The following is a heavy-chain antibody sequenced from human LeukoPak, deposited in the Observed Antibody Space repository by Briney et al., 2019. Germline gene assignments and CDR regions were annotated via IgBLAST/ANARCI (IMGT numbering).Heavy chain of an antibody. CDR1: GYPFTGYY. CDR3: AREISDYASAY. J-gene: IGHJ4*02. V-gene: IGHV1-2*02. D-gene: IGHD4-17*01. CDR2: INPNSGGT. Sequence: ASVTVSCKASGYPFTGYYIHWVRQAPGQGLEWMGWINPNSGGTNYAQKFQGRVTITSDTSITTAYMDLSRLTSDDTAVYYCAREISDYASAYWGQGTLVTVSA.